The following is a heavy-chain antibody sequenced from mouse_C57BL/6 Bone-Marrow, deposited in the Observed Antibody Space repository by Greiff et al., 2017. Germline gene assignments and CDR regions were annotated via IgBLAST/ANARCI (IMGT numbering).Heavy chain of an antibody. V-gene: IGHV1-61*01. D-gene: IGHD2-1*01. CDR3: ARPCYYGNYVRDWWFDV. J-gene: IGHJ1*03. Sequence: QVQLQQPGAELVRPGSSVKLSCKASGYTFTSYWMDWVKQRPGQGLAWIGNIYPSDSETHYNQKLKDKATLTVDKSSSTAYMQLSSLTSEDSAVYYCARPCYYGNYVRDWWFDVWGTGTTVTVSS. CDR2: IYPSDSET. CDR1: GYTFTSYW.